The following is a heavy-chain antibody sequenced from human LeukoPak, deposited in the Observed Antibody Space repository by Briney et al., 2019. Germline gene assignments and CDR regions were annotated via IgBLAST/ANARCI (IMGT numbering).Heavy chain of an antibody. D-gene: IGHD3-3*01. CDR1: GYSFTSYW. CDR2: IYPGDSDT. V-gene: IGHV5-51*01. CDR3: AMGYYDFWSGYSGYFDY. Sequence: GESLKISCKGSGYSFTSYWIGWVRQMPGKGLEWMGVIYPGDSDTRYSPSFQGQVTISADNSISTAYLQWSSLKASDTATYYCAMGYYDFWSGYSGYFDYWGQGTLVTVSS. J-gene: IGHJ4*02.